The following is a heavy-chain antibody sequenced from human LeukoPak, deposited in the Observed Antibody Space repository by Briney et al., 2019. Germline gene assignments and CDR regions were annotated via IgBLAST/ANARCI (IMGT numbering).Heavy chain of an antibody. Sequence: PGGSLRLSCEASGFTLSTYWMNGVRQVPGKGLDWVANINPDGSGKSYVDSVKGRFTIARDNADNSLSLQMNNLRAEDTAVYYCASWGAGGNSWGQGTLVTVSS. CDR1: GFTLSTYW. CDR2: INPDGSGK. J-gene: IGHJ4*02. V-gene: IGHV3-7*01. CDR3: ASWGAGGNS. D-gene: IGHD3-16*01.